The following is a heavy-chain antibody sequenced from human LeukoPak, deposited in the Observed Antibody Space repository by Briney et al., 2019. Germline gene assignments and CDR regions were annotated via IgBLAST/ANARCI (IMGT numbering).Heavy chain of an antibody. Sequence: PGRSLRLSRAASGFTFSSYGMHWVRQAPGKGLEWVAVISYDGSNKYYADSVKGRFTISRDNSKNTLYLQMNSLRAEDTAVYYCAKAPVTSCSGAFCYPFDSWGQGTLVTVSS. D-gene: IGHD2-15*01. CDR1: GFTFSSYG. V-gene: IGHV3-30*18. CDR2: ISYDGSNK. J-gene: IGHJ4*02. CDR3: AKAPVTSCSGAFCYPFDS.